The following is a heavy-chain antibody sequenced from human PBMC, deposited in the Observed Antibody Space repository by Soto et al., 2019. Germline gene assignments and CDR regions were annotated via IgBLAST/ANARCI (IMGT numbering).Heavy chain of an antibody. J-gene: IGHJ4*02. CDR3: VRGRYGSEIH. Sequence: EVRLMESGGGLVQPGGSPRLSCAASGFIVSSNYMTWVRQAPGKGLEWVSLLYSGGATHYAASVKGRFTISSHSSQNTLFLQMNSLRTEDTATYYCVRGRYGSEIHWGQGTKVTVSS. CDR2: LYSGGAT. D-gene: IGHD3-10*01. CDR1: GFIVSSNY. V-gene: IGHV3-53*04.